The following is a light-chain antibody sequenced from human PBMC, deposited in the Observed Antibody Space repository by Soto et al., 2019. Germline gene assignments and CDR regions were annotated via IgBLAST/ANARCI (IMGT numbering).Light chain of an antibody. J-gene: IGLJ1*01. CDR2: EVS. Sequence: QSVLTQPASVSGSPGQSITISCTGTSSDVGGYDYVPWYQLHPGKAPKLMIFEVSNRPSGVSYRFSGSKSGNTASLTISGLQVEDEADYFCSSYSISTAYLFGTGTKVTVL. V-gene: IGLV2-14*01. CDR1: SSDVGGYDY. CDR3: SSYSISTAYL.